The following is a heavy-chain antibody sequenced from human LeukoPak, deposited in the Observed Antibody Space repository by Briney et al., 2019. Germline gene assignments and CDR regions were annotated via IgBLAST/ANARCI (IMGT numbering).Heavy chain of an antibody. D-gene: IGHD2-15*01. Sequence: GGSLRLSCAASEFSVGSNYMTWVRQAPGKGLEWVSLIYSGGSTYYADSVKGRFTISRDDARNSLYLQMNSLRAEDTAVYYCARGGLTPAFWGQGTLVTVSS. CDR1: EFSVGSNY. V-gene: IGHV3-66*01. CDR3: ARGGLTPAF. J-gene: IGHJ4*02. CDR2: IYSGGST.